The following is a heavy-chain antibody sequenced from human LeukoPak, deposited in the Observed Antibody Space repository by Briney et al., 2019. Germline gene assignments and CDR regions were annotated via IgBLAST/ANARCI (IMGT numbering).Heavy chain of an antibody. CDR3: ARGPSGYSGRWVY. D-gene: IGHD5-12*01. Sequence: SETLSLTCTVSGGSISSSSYYWDWIRQPPGKGLEWIGTIYYSGTTYYNPSLKSRVTISVDTSKKQFSLKLSSVTAADTAVYYCARGPSGYSGRWVYWGQGTLVTVSS. J-gene: IGHJ4*02. CDR2: IYYSGTT. V-gene: IGHV4-39*07. CDR1: GGSISSSSYY.